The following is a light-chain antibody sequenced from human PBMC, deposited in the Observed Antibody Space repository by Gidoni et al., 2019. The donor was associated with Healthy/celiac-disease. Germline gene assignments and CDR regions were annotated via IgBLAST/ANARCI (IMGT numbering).Light chain of an antibody. CDR2: GAS. V-gene: IGKV3-15*01. Sequence: IVFTHSPATLSVSPGERATLSCRASQSVSSNLAWYQQKPGQAPRLLIYGASTRATGIPARFSGSGSGTEFTLTISSLQSEDFAVYYCQQYNNWAKTFGQGTKVEIK. CDR3: QQYNNWAKT. J-gene: IGKJ1*01. CDR1: QSVSSN.